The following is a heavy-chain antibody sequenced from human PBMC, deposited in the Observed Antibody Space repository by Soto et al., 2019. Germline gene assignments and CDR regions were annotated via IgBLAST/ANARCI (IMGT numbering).Heavy chain of an antibody. CDR3: PLSDRYCGMDV. CDR1: GFTFSSYA. J-gene: IGHJ6*02. V-gene: IGHV3-23*01. CDR2: ISTSGGST. Sequence: EVQLLESGGGLVQPGGSLRLSCAASGFTFSSYAMSWVRQAPGKGLEWVSSISTSGGSTYYADSVKGRFTISRDNSNNTLDLQMNSLSAEDTAVYYRPLSDRYCGMDVWGLWTTVTVTS.